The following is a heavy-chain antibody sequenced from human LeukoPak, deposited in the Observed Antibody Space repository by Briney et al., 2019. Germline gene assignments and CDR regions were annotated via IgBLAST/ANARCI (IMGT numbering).Heavy chain of an antibody. Sequence: PGRSLRLSCTASGFTFGDYAMSWIRQAPGKGLEWVGFIRSKAYGETADYAASVKGRFTISRDDSKAIAYLQMNSLKTEDTAVYHCTRDRGAYNLYDYWGQGTLVIVSS. V-gene: IGHV3-49*03. J-gene: IGHJ4*02. CDR3: TRDRGAYNLYDY. D-gene: IGHD1-1*01. CDR2: IRSKAYGETA. CDR1: GFTFGDYA.